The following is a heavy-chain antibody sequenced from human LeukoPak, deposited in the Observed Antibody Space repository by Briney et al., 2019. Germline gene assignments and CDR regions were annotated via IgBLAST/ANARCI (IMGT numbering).Heavy chain of an antibody. CDR1: GYTFTSYG. J-gene: IGHJ4*02. Sequence: ASVKVSCKASGYTFTSYGISWVRQAPGQGLEWMGWISGYNGNTNYAQKHQGRVTMTTDTSTSPDYMALRSLRSDDTDVSYCARDRPRIALAADFCGQGNLTTVSS. D-gene: IGHD6-19*01. CDR3: ARDRPRIALAADF. CDR2: ISGYNGNT. V-gene: IGHV1-18*01.